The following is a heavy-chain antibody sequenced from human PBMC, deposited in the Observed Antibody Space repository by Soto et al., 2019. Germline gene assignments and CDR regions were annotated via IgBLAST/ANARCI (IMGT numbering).Heavy chain of an antibody. CDR3: DRHITNVRYYYYAMDV. J-gene: IGHJ6*02. D-gene: IGHD2-8*01. Sequence: GESLKISCKGSGYTFTDYWIGWVRQLPGKVLDWMGIIYPGDSDTRYSPSFQGHVTITVDKSTSTAYLQWNTLKASDTAMYYCDRHITNVRYYYYAMDVWGQGTTVTVSS. CDR2: IYPGDSDT. V-gene: IGHV5-51*01. CDR1: GYTFTDYW.